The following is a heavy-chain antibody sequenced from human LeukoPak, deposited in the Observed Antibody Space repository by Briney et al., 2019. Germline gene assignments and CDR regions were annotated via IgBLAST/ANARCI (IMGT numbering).Heavy chain of an antibody. Sequence: ASVKVSCKASGYTFTSYGISWVRQAPGQGLEWMGIINPSGGSTSYAQKFQGRVTMTSDTSTSTVYMELSSLRSEDTAVYSCASVYCSSTSCFVLDPWGQGTLVTVSS. V-gene: IGHV1-46*03. J-gene: IGHJ5*02. CDR2: INPSGGST. D-gene: IGHD2-2*01. CDR1: GYTFTSYG. CDR3: ASVYCSSTSCFVLDP.